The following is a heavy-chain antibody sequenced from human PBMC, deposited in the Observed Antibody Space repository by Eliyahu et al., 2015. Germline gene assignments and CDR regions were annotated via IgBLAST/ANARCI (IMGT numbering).Heavy chain of an antibody. CDR2: IWYDGSNK. CDR3: AREYCVGGSCYHDS. J-gene: IGHJ5*01. D-gene: IGHD2-15*01. Sequence: QVQLVESGGGVVQXGRSLXLSCAASGFSLSNYAMHWVRQAPGKGLGWVAVIWYDGSNKFYADSVKGRFIISRDNSKNTLYLQMNSLRAEDTAVYYCAREYCVGGSCYHDSWGQGTLVTVSS. CDR1: GFSLSNYA. V-gene: IGHV3-33*01.